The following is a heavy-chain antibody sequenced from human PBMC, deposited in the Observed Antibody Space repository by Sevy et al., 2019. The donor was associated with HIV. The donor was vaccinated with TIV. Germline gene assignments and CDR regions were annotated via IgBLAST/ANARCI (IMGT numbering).Heavy chain of an antibody. V-gene: IGHV3-48*01. CDR3: ARDAGYCSGGSCYGPY. J-gene: IGHJ4*02. Sequence: GGSLRLSCAASGFTFSSYSMNWVRQAPGKGLEWVSYISSSSSTIYYADSVKGRFTISRDNAKNSLYLKMNSLRAEDTAVYYCARDAGYCSGGSCYGPYWGQGTLVTVSS. D-gene: IGHD2-15*01. CDR1: GFTFSSYS. CDR2: ISSSSSTI.